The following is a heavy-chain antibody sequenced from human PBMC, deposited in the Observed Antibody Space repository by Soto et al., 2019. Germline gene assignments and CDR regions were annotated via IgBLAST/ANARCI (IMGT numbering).Heavy chain of an antibody. D-gene: IGHD2-8*01. J-gene: IGHJ4*02. V-gene: IGHV4-59*01. CDR3: ATGYCTNGVCFWGVFDY. Sequence: SETLSLTCTVSGGSISSYYWSWIRQPPGKGLEWIGYIYYSGSTNYNPSLKSRVTISVDTSKNQFSLNLSSVTAADTAVYYCATGYCTNGVCFWGVFDYWGQGTLVTVSS. CDR2: IYYSGST. CDR1: GGSISSYY.